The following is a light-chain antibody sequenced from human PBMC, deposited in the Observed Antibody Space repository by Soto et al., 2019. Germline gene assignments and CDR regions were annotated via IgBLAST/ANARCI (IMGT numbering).Light chain of an antibody. J-gene: IGLJ2*01. V-gene: IGLV2-14*01. CDR3: SSYTSSSTLDVV. CDR2: DVS. CDR1: SSDVGGYNY. Sequence: QSVLTQPASVSGSPGQSITISCTGTSSDVGGYNYVSWYQQHPGKAPKLMIYDVSNRPSGVSNRFSGSKSGNTASLTISGLQGEDEADYFCSSYTSSSTLDVVFGGGTQLTVL.